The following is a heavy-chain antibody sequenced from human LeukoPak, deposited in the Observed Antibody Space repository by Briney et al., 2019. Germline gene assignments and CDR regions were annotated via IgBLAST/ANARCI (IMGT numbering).Heavy chain of an antibody. CDR1: GGSISSYY. CDR2: IYYSGST. Sequence: SETLSLTCTVSGGSISSYYWSWIRQPPGKGLEWIGYIYYSGSTNYNPSLKSRVTISVDTSKNQFSLKLSSVTAADTAVYYCAIVFSGDYRYWFDPWGQGTLVTVSS. CDR3: AIVFSGDYRYWFDP. D-gene: IGHD4-17*01. J-gene: IGHJ5*02. V-gene: IGHV4-59*01.